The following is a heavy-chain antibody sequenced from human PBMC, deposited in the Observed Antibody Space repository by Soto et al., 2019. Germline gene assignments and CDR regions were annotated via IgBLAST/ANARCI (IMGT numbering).Heavy chain of an antibody. CDR3: AKLRRVTTVARYFDY. CDR1: GFTFSSYA. D-gene: IGHD4-17*01. Sequence: EVQLLESGGGLVQPGGSLRLSCAASGFTFSSYAMSWVRQAPGKGLEWVSAISGSGGSTYYADSVKGRFTISRDNSKNTLYLQMNSPRAEDTAVYYCAKLRRVTTVARYFDYWGQGTLVTVSS. J-gene: IGHJ4*02. V-gene: IGHV3-23*01. CDR2: ISGSGGST.